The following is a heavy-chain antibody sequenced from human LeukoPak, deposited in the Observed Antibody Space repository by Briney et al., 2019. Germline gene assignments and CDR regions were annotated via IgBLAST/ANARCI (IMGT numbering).Heavy chain of an antibody. CDR2: IWYDGSNK. Sequence: PGGSLRLSCAASGFTFSSYGMHWVRQAPGKGLEWVAVIWYDGSNKYYADSVKGRFTISRDNSKNTLYLQMNSLRAEDTAVYYCARGIQLWSYFDYWGQGTLVTVSS. CDR3: ARGIQLWSYFDY. CDR1: GFTFSSYG. V-gene: IGHV3-33*01. D-gene: IGHD5-18*01. J-gene: IGHJ4*02.